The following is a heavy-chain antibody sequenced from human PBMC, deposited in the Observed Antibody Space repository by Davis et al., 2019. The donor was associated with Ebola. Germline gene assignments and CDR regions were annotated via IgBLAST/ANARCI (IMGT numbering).Heavy chain of an antibody. CDR1: GFTSGDYW. CDR2: INIDGSRT. J-gene: IGHJ4*02. Sequence: HTGGSLRPSCAASGFTSGDYWMHWVRQAPGKGLVWVSRINIDGSRTSYADSVKGRFTISRDNAKNSLYLQMNSLRAEDTAVYYCARDLSGGYNPGALDGWGQGSLVTVSP. V-gene: IGHV3-74*01. CDR3: ARDLSGGYNPGALDG. D-gene: IGHD5-24*01.